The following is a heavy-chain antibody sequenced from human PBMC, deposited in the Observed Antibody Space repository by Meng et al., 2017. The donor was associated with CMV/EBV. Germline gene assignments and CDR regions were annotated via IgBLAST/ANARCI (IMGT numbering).Heavy chain of an antibody. CDR3: ARIRYSSSGRSKFDY. CDR1: GFTVSSNY. CDR2: IYSGGST. Sequence: GESLKISCAASGFTVSSNYMSWVRQAPGKGLEWVSVIYSGGSTYYADSVKGRFTISRDNSKNTLYLQMNSLRAEDTAVYYCARIRYSSSGRSKFDYWGQGTLVTVSS. D-gene: IGHD6-6*01. V-gene: IGHV3-53*01. J-gene: IGHJ4*02.